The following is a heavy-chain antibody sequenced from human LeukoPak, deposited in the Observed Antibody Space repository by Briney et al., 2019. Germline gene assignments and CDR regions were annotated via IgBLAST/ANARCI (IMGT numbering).Heavy chain of an antibody. CDR1: GFPFSDFW. V-gene: IGHV3-74*01. Sequence: GGSLVLSCAASGFPFSDFWMYWGRPAPGKGLVWISNINEYGTTAYADSVKGRFTISRDNAKNILYLQMNSLRAEDTAVYYCARVRGGNWGRGTLVTVSS. D-gene: IGHD3-16*01. CDR2: INEYGTT. J-gene: IGHJ4*02. CDR3: ARVRGGN.